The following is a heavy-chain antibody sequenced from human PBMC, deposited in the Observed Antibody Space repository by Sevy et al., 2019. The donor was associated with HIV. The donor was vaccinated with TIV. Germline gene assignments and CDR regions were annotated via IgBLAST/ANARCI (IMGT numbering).Heavy chain of an antibody. Sequence: GGSLRLSCAASGFTVNSNYMTWVRQAPGKGLEGVSVIHSDDTTYHADSVKDSFTISRDNIKNTLHLHMSSLRAEDTAVYYCARGKSGYGYALNYWGQGTLVTVSS. CDR3: ARGKSGYGYALNY. CDR1: GFTVNSNY. J-gene: IGHJ4*02. V-gene: IGHV3-66*01. D-gene: IGHD5-18*01. CDR2: IHSDDTT.